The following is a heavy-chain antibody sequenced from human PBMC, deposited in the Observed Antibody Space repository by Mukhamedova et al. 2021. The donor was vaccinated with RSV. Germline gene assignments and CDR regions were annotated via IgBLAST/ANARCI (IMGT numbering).Heavy chain of an antibody. D-gene: IGHD1-26*01. V-gene: IGHV3-23*01. J-gene: IGHJ4*02. CDR3: ATRRQGGFDH. CDR2: SGGSS. Sequence: SGGSSYYGDSVKGRFTVSRDNSKNMLVLQMNSLRAEDTAIYYCATRRQGGFDHWGQVTLVTVSS.